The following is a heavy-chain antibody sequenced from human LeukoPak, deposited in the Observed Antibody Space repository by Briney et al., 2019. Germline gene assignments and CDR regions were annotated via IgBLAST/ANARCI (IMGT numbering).Heavy chain of an antibody. V-gene: IGHV4-59*01. D-gene: IGHD3-3*01. CDR1: GGSISSYY. Sequence: SETLSLTCTVSGGSISSYYWSWIRQPPGKGLEWIGYIYYSGSTNYNPSLKSRVTISVDTSKNQFSLRLSSVTAADTAVYYCARAKAGIRFLEWLSHYDAFDIWGQGTMVTVSS. J-gene: IGHJ3*02. CDR3: ARAKAGIRFLEWLSHYDAFDI. CDR2: IYYSGST.